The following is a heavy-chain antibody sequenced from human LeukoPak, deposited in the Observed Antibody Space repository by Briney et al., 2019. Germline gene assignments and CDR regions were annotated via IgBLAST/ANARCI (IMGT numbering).Heavy chain of an antibody. Sequence: PGGSLRLSCAASGFTFSSYGMHWVRQAPGKGLEWVAVIWYGGSNKYYADSVKGRFTISRDNSKNTLYLQMNSLRAEDTAVYYCAKDGGYCSSTSCYSPGYFDYWGQGTLVTVSS. CDR2: IWYGGSNK. CDR3: AKDGGYCSSTSCYSPGYFDY. D-gene: IGHD2-2*02. V-gene: IGHV3-30*02. CDR1: GFTFSSYG. J-gene: IGHJ4*02.